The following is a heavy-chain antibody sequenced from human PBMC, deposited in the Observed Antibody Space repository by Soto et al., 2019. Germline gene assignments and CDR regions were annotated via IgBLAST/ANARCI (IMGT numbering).Heavy chain of an antibody. V-gene: IGHV4-34*01. D-gene: IGHD2-8*02. CDR3: ARDKITGLFDY. CDR2: INHSGST. CDR1: GGSFSGYY. Sequence: QLQLQQWDAGLLKPSETLSLTCAVYGGSFSGYYWTWVRQPPGTGLEWIGEINHSGSTNYNPSLKSRVTISVDTSKNQFSLKLTSVTAADTAVYYCARDKITGLFDYWGQGTLVTVSS. J-gene: IGHJ4*02.